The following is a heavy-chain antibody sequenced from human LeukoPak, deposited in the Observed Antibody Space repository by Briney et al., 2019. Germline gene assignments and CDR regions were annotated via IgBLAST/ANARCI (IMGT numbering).Heavy chain of an antibody. V-gene: IGHV1-2*02. CDR3: ARGPTLGLDI. CDR2: INPNNGYT. J-gene: IGHJ3*02. Sequence: ASVKVSCKGSGYTFTAYYIHWVRQAPGQGVEWMGWINPNNGYTSLPQMFQGRVTMTRDTSIITAYMELSSLTSDDTGMYYCARGPTLGLDIWGQGTMVTVSS. CDR1: GYTFTAYY.